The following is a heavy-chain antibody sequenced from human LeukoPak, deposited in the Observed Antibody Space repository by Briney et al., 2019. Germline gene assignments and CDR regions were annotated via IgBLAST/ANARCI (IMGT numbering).Heavy chain of an antibody. Sequence: SQTLSLTCVISGYSVSNNSASWNWIRQSPSRGLEWLGRTYYRSRWYKDYAVSVKSRITINPDTSKNQFSLQLNSVTPEDTAVYYCVRWLTTWGQGTLVTVSS. V-gene: IGHV6-1*01. CDR2: TYYRSRWYK. J-gene: IGHJ5*02. D-gene: IGHD3-9*01. CDR3: VRWLTT. CDR1: GYSVSNNSAS.